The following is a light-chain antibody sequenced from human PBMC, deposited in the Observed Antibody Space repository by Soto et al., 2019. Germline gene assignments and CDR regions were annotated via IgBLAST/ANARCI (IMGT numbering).Light chain of an antibody. J-gene: IGLJ1*01. Sequence: QSVLTQPASVSGSPGQSITISCSGTSSDIGSYNHVARYQQFPGKGPKLMIYAVSDRPSGVSDRFSGSKSGITASLTISGLQTEDEADYYCISYTDRQSYLFGTGTKVTVL. CDR1: SSDIGSYNH. V-gene: IGLV2-14*03. CDR2: AVS. CDR3: ISYTDRQSYL.